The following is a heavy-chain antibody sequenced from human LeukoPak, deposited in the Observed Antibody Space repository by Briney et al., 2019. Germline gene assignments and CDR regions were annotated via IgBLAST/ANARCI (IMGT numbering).Heavy chain of an antibody. CDR3: ARGLYDFWSGYGAYYFDY. CDR2: IKHAGSEK. Sequence: GGSLRLSCAASGFTFSSYWMSWVRQAPGKGLEWVANIKHAGSEKYYVDSVKGRFTISRDNAKNSLYLQMNSLRAEDTAVYYCARGLYDFWSGYGAYYFDYWGQGTLVTVSS. CDR1: GFTFSSYW. V-gene: IGHV3-7*01. D-gene: IGHD3-3*01. J-gene: IGHJ4*02.